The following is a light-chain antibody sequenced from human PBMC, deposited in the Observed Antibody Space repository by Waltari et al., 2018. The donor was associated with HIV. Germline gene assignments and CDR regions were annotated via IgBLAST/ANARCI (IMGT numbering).Light chain of an antibody. CDR2: DAS. Sequence: SYVLTQPPSVSVAPGKTARITCGGNNIGSKSVHWYQQKPGQAPVLVIYDASDRPSGSPERFSGSNSGNTATLTISRVEAGDEADYYCQVWDSSSDHRVFGGGTKLTVL. V-gene: IGLV3-21*04. J-gene: IGLJ3*02. CDR1: NIGSKS. CDR3: QVWDSSSDHRV.